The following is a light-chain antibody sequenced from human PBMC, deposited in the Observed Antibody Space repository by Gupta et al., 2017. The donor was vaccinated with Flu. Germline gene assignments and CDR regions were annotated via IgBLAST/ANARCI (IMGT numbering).Light chain of an antibody. CDR2: DDN. CDR3: QSYDSSSLVV. CDR1: SGSIASNF. J-gene: IGLJ3*02. V-gene: IGLV6-57*01. Sequence: NFMLTQPHSVSESPGKTVTISCTRSSGSIASNFVHWYQQRPGSSPTTVIYDDNQRPSGVPDRFSCSTNSSSTAASLTISGLKTGDAADYYSQSYDSSSLVVFGGGTKLTVL.